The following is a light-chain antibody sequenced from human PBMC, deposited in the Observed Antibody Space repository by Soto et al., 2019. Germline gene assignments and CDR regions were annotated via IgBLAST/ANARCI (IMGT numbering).Light chain of an antibody. CDR3: QQYNNWPLT. J-gene: IGKJ4*01. CDR2: GAS. V-gene: IGKV3-15*01. CDR1: QSVSGN. Sequence: EVVMTQSPATLSVSPGERATLSCRASQSVSGNLAWYQQKPGQAPRLLLYGASTRATGIPASFSGSGSGTEFTLTISSLQSEDFALYYCQQYNNWPLTFGGGTKVEIK.